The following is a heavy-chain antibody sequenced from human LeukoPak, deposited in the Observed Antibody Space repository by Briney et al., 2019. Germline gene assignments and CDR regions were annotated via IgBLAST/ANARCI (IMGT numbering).Heavy chain of an antibody. CDR1: GFIFSNYA. V-gene: IGHV3-23*01. D-gene: IGHD3-16*01. J-gene: IGHJ4*02. CDR3: AKDTGPLMITFGGVVISYFDY. Sequence: QTGGSLRLSCAGSGFIFSNYAMSWVRQAPGKGLEWVSGIKGNSVDTYYADSVKGRFTVSRDNAKNTLSLQMNSLSAEDTAVYYCAKDTGPLMITFGGVVISYFDYWGQGALVTVSS. CDR2: IKGNSVDT.